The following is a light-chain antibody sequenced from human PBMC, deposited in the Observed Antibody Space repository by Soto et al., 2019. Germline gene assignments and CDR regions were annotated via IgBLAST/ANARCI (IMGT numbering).Light chain of an antibody. Sequence: DIQMTQSPSTLSASVGDRVTITCRASQSINHWLAWYQQKPGKAPNLLIYQASNKDSGVPSRFSGSESGTEFTLTISSLQPDDFATYYRQQYNNYPRTFGQGTKVEIK. J-gene: IGKJ1*01. V-gene: IGKV1-5*03. CDR3: QQYNNYPRT. CDR2: QAS. CDR1: QSINHW.